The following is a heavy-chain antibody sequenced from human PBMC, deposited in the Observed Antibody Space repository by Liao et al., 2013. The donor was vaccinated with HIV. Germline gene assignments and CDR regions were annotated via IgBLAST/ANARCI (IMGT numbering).Heavy chain of an antibody. D-gene: IGHD3-3*01. CDR1: GGSISSGSYY. CDR3: ASREFWSGLIRDNFDI. V-gene: IGHV4-61*02. CDR2: IYTSGST. Sequence: QVQLQESGPGLLKPSQTLSLTCTVSGGSISSGSYYWTWIRQPAGKGLEWIGRIYTSGSTNYNPSLKSRSTISLDTSKRQISLKVNSVTAADTATYYCASREFWSGLIRDNFDIWGQGSLVTVST. J-gene: IGHJ4*02.